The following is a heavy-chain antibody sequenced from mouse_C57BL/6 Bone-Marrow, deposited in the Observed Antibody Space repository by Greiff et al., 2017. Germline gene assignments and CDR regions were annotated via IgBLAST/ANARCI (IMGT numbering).Heavy chain of an antibody. CDR3: AKGGVTTVVNYYAMDY. Sequence: VQLQQPGAELVKPGASVKLSCKASGYTFTSYWMQWVKQRPGQGLEWIGEIDPSDSYTNYNQKFKGKATLTVDTSSSTAYMQLSSLTSEDSAVYYCAKGGVTTVVNYYAMDYWGQGTSVTVSS. J-gene: IGHJ4*01. CDR2: IDPSDSYT. V-gene: IGHV1-50*01. D-gene: IGHD1-1*01. CDR1: GYTFTSYW.